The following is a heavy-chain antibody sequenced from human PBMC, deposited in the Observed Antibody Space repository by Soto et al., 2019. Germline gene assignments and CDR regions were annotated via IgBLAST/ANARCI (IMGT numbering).Heavy chain of an antibody. J-gene: IGHJ6*02. D-gene: IGHD6-13*01. V-gene: IGHV4-34*01. CDR1: GGSFSGYY. Sequence: TSETLSLTCAVYGGSFSGYYWSWIRQPPGKGLEWIGEINHSGSTNYNPSLKSRVTISVDTSKNQLSLKLSSVTAADTAVYYCARGRVRRGMDVWGQGTTVTVSS. CDR3: ARGRVRRGMDV. CDR2: INHSGST.